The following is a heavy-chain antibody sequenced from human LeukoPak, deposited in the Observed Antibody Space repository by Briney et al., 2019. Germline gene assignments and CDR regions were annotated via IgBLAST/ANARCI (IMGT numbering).Heavy chain of an antibody. V-gene: IGHV3-9*01. CDR1: GFTFDDYA. CDR2: ISWNSGSI. CDR3: AKDMSSGSFGAFDI. D-gene: IGHD1-26*01. Sequence: GGSLRLSCAASGFTFDDYAMHWVRQAPGKGLEWVSGISWNSGSIGYADSVKGRFTISRDNAKNSLYLQMNSLRAVDTALYYCAKDMSSGSFGAFDIWGQGTMVTVSS. J-gene: IGHJ3*02.